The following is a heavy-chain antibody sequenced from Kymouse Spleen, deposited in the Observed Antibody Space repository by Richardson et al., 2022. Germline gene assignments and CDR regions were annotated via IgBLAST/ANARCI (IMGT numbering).Heavy chain of an antibody. CDR1: GGSFSGYY. D-gene: IGHD1-7*01. J-gene: IGHJ6*02. CDR2: INHSGST. V-gene: IGHV4-34*01. Sequence: QVQLQQWGAGLLKPSETLSLTCAVYGGSFSGYYWSWIRQPPGKGLEWIGEINHSGSTNYNPSLKSRVTISVDTSKNQFSLKLSSVTAADTAVYYCARAPLTGTTPNYYYYGMDVWGQGTTVTVSS. CDR3: ARAPLTGTTPNYYYYGMDV.